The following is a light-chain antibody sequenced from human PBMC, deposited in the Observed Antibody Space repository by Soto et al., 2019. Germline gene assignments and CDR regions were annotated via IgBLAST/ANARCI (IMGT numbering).Light chain of an antibody. CDR3: QRYNNWPLT. V-gene: IGKV1-5*03. CDR2: KAS. CDR1: QSISSW. Sequence: DIQMTQSPSTLSASVGDRVTITCRASQSISSWLAWYQQRPGKAPKLLIYKASTLESGVPSRFSGSGSGTEFTLTISSLQPDDFATYYCQRYNNWPLTFGGGTKV. J-gene: IGKJ4*01.